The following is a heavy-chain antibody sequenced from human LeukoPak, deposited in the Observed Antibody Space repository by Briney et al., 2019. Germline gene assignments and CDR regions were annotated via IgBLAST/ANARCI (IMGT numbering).Heavy chain of an antibody. V-gene: IGHV4-39*01. D-gene: IGHD1-7*01. CDR3: ARQRLELQRLHWFDP. CDR1: GGSLSGICF. J-gene: IGHJ5*02. Sequence: ASDTLSLTCTVSGGSLSGICFWGWVRQPPGKGLEWIGSIPYSGIVYYNPSLRSRVTISVDTSKNQFSLKLSSVTATDTAIYYCARQRLELQRLHWFDPWGQGTLVTVSS. CDR2: IPYSGIV.